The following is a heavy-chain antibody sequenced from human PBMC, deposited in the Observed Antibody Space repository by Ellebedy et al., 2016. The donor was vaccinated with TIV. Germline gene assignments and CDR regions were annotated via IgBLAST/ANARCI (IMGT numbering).Heavy chain of an antibody. CDR1: GFTFSNAW. D-gene: IGHD3-10*01. V-gene: IGHV3-15*01. CDR3: TSFGSMVRGAFVPAGY. J-gene: IGHJ4*02. Sequence: GESLKISXAASGFTFSNAWMSWVRQAPGKGLEWVGRIKSKTDGGTTDYAAPVKGRFTISRDDSKNTLYLQLNSLKTEDTAVYYCTSFGSMVRGAFVPAGYWGQGTLVTVSS. CDR2: IKSKTDGGTT.